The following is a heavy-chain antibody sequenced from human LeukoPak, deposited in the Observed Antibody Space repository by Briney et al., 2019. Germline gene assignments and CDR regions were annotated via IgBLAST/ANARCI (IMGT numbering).Heavy chain of an antibody. CDR2: IYHSGST. Sequence: SGTLSLTCAVSGGSISSSNWWSWVHQPPGKGLGWIGEIYHSGSTNYNPSLKSRVTISVDKSKNQFSLKLSSVTAADTAVYYCARGWFGGLGAFDIWGQGTMVTVSS. CDR3: ARGWFGGLGAFDI. CDR1: GGSISSSNW. J-gene: IGHJ3*02. V-gene: IGHV4-4*02. D-gene: IGHD3-10*01.